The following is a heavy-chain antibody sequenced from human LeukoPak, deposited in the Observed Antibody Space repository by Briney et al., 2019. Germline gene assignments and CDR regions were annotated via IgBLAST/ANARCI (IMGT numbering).Heavy chain of an antibody. CDR3: ANRVYSYADPFDY. Sequence: GGSLRLTCAASELHAMTWLRQAPGKGLEWVSAISGSGVGTYYADSVKGRFTISRDNSKNTLYLQMNSLRAEDTAVYYCANRVYSYADPFDYWGQGTLVTVSS. CDR2: ISGSGVGT. D-gene: IGHD5-18*01. J-gene: IGHJ4*02. V-gene: IGHV3-23*01. CDR1: ELHA.